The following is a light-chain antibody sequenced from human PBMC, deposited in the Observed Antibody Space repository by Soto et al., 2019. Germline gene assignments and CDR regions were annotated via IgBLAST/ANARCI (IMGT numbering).Light chain of an antibody. CDR1: SSDVGGYNY. V-gene: IGLV2-14*01. CDR3: SSYTSSSTWV. J-gene: IGLJ3*02. Sequence: QSGLTQPASVSGSPGQSITISCTGTSSDVGGYNYVSWYQQHPGKAPKLMIYEVSNRPSGVSNRFSGSKSGNTASLTISGLQAEDEDDYYCSSYTSSSTWVFGGGTKLTVL. CDR2: EVS.